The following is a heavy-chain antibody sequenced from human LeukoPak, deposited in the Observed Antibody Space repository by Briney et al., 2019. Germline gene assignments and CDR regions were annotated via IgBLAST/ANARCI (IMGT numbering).Heavy chain of an antibody. CDR3: ARDLIVGAITIDY. D-gene: IGHD1-26*01. Sequence: GASVKVSCKASGYTFTGYYMHWVRQAPGQGLEWMGWINPNSGGTNYAQKFQGRVTMTRDTSISTAYMELSRLRSDDTAVYYCARDLIVGAITIDYWGQGTLVTVSS. CDR2: INPNSGGT. V-gene: IGHV1-2*02. J-gene: IGHJ4*02. CDR1: GYTFTGYY.